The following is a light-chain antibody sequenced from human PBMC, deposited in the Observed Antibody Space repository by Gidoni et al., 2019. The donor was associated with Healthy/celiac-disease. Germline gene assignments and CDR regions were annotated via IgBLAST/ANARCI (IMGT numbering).Light chain of an antibody. Sequence: SYELTQHPSVSVSPGQTASITCSGDKLGAKYACWYQQKPGQSPVLVIYQDSQRPSGIPERFSGSNSGNTATLTVSGTQAMDEADYYCQAWDSSTGGVFGGGTKLTVL. V-gene: IGLV3-1*01. CDR2: QDS. CDR1: KLGAKY. J-gene: IGLJ2*01. CDR3: QAWDSSTGGV.